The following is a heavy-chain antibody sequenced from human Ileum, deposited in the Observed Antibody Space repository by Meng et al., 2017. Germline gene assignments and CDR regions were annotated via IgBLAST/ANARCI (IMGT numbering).Heavy chain of an antibody. J-gene: IGHJ6*02. CDR3: ARGRGYSYGYVGDYYYYYGMDV. Sequence: VKVSCKASGGTFSSYAISWVRQAPGQGLEWMGGIIPIFGTANYAQKFQGRVTITTDESTSTAYMELSSLRSEDTAVYYCARGRGYSYGYVGDYYYYYGMDVWGQGTTVTVSS. D-gene: IGHD5-18*01. V-gene: IGHV1-69*13. CDR2: IIPIFGTA. CDR1: GGTFSSYA.